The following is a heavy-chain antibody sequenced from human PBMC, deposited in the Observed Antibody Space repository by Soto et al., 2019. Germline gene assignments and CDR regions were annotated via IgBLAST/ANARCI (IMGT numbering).Heavy chain of an antibody. CDR1: GGSFSGYY. CDR3: ARDHSIIDYGEGRAFDI. Sequence: SETLSLTCAVYGGSFSGYYWSWIRQPPGKGLEWIGEINHSGSTNYNPSLKSRVTISVDTSKNQFSLKLSSVTAADTAVYYCARDHSIIDYGEGRAFDIWGQGTMVTVSS. D-gene: IGHD4-17*01. V-gene: IGHV4-34*01. J-gene: IGHJ3*02. CDR2: INHSGST.